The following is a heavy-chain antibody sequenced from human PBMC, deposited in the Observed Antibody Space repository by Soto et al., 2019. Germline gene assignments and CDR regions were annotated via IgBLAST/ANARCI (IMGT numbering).Heavy chain of an antibody. CDR3: ARDMVRAMDV. J-gene: IGHJ6*02. CDR2: IYSGGST. CDR1: GFTVSSNY. Sequence: GGSLRLSCAASGFTVSSNYMSWVRQAPGKGLEWVSVIYSGGSTYFADSVKGRFTISRDNSKNTLYLQMNSLRAEDTAVYYCARDMVRAMDVWGQGTTVTVSS. V-gene: IGHV3-66*01. D-gene: IGHD3-10*01.